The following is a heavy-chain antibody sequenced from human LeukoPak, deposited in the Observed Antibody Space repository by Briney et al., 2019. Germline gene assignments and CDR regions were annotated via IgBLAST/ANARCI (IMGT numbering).Heavy chain of an antibody. D-gene: IGHD3-16*01. CDR3: ARGGGWQTWDAFDI. CDR2: ISAYNGNT. J-gene: IGHJ3*02. CDR1: GYTFTSYA. Sequence: ASVKVSCKASGYTFTSYAMNWVRQAPGQGLEWMGWISAYNGNTNYAQKLQGRVTMTTDTSTSTAYMELRSLRSDDTAVYYCARGGGWQTWDAFDIWGQGTMVTVSS. V-gene: IGHV1-18*01.